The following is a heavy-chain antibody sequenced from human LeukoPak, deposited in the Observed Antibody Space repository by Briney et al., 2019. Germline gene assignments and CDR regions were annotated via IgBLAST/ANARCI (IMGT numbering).Heavy chain of an antibody. CDR2: INPNSGGT. CDR1: GYTFTGYY. V-gene: IGHV1-2*02. D-gene: IGHD3-22*01. CDR3: ARDWYDSSGSVDY. J-gene: IGHJ4*02. Sequence: GASVKVSCKASGYTFTGYYMHWVRQAPGQGLEWMGWINPNSGGTNYAQKFQGRVTMTRDTSISTAYMELSRLRSDDTAVYYCARDWYDSSGSVDYWGQGTLVTVSS.